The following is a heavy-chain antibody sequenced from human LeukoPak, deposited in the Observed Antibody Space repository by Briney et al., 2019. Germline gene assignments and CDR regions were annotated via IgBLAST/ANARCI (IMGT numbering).Heavy chain of an antibody. CDR2: IYYSGST. D-gene: IGHD4-23*01. CDR1: GGSISSSSYY. V-gene: IGHV4-39*01. CDR3: ARRLGRDYGGNSVHAFDI. Sequence: SETLSLTCTVSGGSISSSSYYWGWIRQHPGKGLEWIGSIYYSGSTYYNPSLKSRVTISVDTSRNQFSLKLSSVTAADTAVYYCARRLGRDYGGNSVHAFDIWGQGTMVTVSS. J-gene: IGHJ3*02.